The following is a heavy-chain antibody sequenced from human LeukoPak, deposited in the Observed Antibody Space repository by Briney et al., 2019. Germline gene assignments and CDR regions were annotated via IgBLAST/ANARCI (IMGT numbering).Heavy chain of an antibody. CDR3: ARDFAPRYGMDV. CDR2: INSDGRSI. J-gene: IGHJ6*02. V-gene: IGHV3-74*01. CDR1: GFTLSSYW. D-gene: IGHD2-21*01. Sequence: GGSLRLSCAASGFTLSSYWMHWVRRPPGKGLVWVSRINSDGRSISYADSVKGRFTISRDNAKNTLYLQMNSLRAEDTAVYYCARDFAPRYGMDVWGQGTTVTVSS.